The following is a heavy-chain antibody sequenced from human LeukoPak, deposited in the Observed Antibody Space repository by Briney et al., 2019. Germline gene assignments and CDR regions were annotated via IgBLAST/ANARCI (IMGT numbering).Heavy chain of an antibody. D-gene: IGHD1-26*01. Sequence: SETLSLTCTVSGGSISSYYWSWIRQPPGKGLEWIGYIYYSGSTNYNPSLKSRVTISVDTSKNQFSLKLSSVTAADTAVYYCARQEPSGSYVYWGQGTLVTVSS. V-gene: IGHV4-59*08. CDR1: GGSISSYY. J-gene: IGHJ4*02. CDR2: IYYSGST. CDR3: ARQEPSGSYVY.